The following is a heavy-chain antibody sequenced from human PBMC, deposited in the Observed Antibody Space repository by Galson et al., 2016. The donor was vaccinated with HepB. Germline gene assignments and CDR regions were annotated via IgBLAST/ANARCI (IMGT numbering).Heavy chain of an antibody. CDR1: GGTFSPHA. J-gene: IGHJ3*02. D-gene: IGHD3-3*01. V-gene: IGHV1-69*13. CDR2: FIPVFRST. Sequence: SVKVSCKASGGTFSPHAVSWVRQAPGQGLEWLGVFIPVFRSTNYAQNLQGRVTITADESTNTVYMEMSSLRYDDTAVYFCARDKSGVSSGDASDIWGQGTTVTVSS. CDR3: ARDKSGVSSGDASDI.